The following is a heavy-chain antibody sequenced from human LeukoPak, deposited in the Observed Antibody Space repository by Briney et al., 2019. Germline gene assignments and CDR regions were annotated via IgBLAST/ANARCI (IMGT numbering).Heavy chain of an antibody. J-gene: IGHJ4*02. CDR3: ARVWNDGTVDY. D-gene: IGHD1-1*01. Sequence: PGGSLRLSCAASGFTLSTYWMRWDRQAPGKGLEWVANIKQDGSEQHYVDSVKGRFTISGDNAKNSLYLQMTSLRAEDTAVYYCARVWNDGTVDYWGQGTLVTVSS. CDR2: IKQDGSEQ. CDR1: GFTLSTYW. V-gene: IGHV3-7*01.